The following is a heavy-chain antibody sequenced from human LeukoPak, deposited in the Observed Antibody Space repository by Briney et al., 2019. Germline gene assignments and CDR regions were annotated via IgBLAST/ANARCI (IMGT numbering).Heavy chain of an antibody. V-gene: IGHV1-18*01. CDR1: GYTFTSYG. D-gene: IGHD6-13*01. J-gene: IGHJ4*02. Sequence: GASVKVSCKASGYTFTSYGISWVRQAPGQGLEWMGWISAYNGNTNYAQKFQGRVTITRDTSASTAYMELGSLRSEDTAVYYCARGPRAAADDYWGQGTLVTVSS. CDR2: ISAYNGNT. CDR3: ARGPRAAADDY.